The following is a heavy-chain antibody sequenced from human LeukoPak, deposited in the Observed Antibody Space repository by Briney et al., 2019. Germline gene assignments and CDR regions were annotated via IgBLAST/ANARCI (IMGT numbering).Heavy chain of an antibody. CDR3: ARDTYYYDSSGYYRLDY. CDR2: IYTSGST. J-gene: IGHJ4*02. V-gene: IGHV4-4*07. CDR1: GGSISSYY. D-gene: IGHD3-22*01. Sequence: SETLSLTCTVSGGSISSYYWSWIRQPAGKGLEWIGRIYTSGSTNYNPSLKSRVTMSVDTSKNQFSLKLSSVTAADTAVYYCARDTYYYDSSGYYRLDYWGQGTLVAVSS.